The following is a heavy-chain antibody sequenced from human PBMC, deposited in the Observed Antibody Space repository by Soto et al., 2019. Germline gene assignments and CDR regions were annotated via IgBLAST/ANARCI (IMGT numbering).Heavy chain of an antibody. J-gene: IGHJ6*02. CDR3: AGVTWFRAMDV. CDR2: TCYRSKWSF. Sequence: SQTLSLTCAISGDSISSDTGAWNWIRQSPSRGLEWLGRTCYRSKWSFDYAISVKSRITIDPDTSKNQFSLHLDSLTPEDTAVYYCAGVTWFRAMDVWGHGTPVTVSS. V-gene: IGHV6-1*01. D-gene: IGHD3-10*01. CDR1: GDSISSDTGA.